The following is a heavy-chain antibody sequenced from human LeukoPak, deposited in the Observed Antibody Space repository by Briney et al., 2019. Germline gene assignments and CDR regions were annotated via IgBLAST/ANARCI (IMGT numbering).Heavy chain of an antibody. D-gene: IGHD6-13*01. V-gene: IGHV3-74*01. CDR1: GFTFSNYW. Sequence: PGGSLRLSCAASGFTFSNYWMHWVRQAPGKGLVWVSRINSDGSSTNYADSVKGRFTISRDNAKNTLYLQMNSLRAEDTAVYYCAKDSDYSSYYYYMDVWGKGTTVTISS. CDR3: AKDSDYSSYYYYMDV. CDR2: INSDGSST. J-gene: IGHJ6*03.